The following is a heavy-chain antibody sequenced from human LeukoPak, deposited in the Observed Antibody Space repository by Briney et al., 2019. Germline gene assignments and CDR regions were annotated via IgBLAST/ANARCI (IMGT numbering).Heavy chain of an antibody. CDR1: GGSLSSYY. V-gene: IGHV4-4*07. J-gene: IGHJ4*02. D-gene: IGHD1-26*01. CDR2: IYTSGST. CDR3: ARFRIVGATGGFDY. Sequence: SETLSLTCTVSGGSLSSYYWSWIRQPAGKGLEWIGRIYTSGSTNYNPSLKSRVTMSVDTSKNQFSLKLSSVTAADTAVYYCARFRIVGATGGFDYWGQGTLVTVSS.